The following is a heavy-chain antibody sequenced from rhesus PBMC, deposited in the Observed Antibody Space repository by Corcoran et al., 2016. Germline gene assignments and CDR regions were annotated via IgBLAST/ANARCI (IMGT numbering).Heavy chain of an antibody. J-gene: IGHJ4*01. Sequence: QLQLQESGPGLVKPSETLSVTCAVSGVPFSSAYWRWIRQAPGKGLEWIGYIYGDSSSTNYNPSLKIRVTLSVDTSRNQVSLKLSSVTAADTAIYYCSRRSLSGYSYFDYWGQGVLVTVSS. CDR1: GVPFSSAY. CDR3: SRRSLSGYSYFDY. V-gene: IGHV4-169*01. CDR2: IYGDSSST. D-gene: IGHD5-24*01.